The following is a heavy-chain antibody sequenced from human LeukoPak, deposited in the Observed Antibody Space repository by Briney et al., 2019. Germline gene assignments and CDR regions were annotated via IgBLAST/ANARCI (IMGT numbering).Heavy chain of an antibody. CDR3: ARMGGYSGYATH. V-gene: IGHV4-59*08. Sequence: SETLSLTCTVSGGSISTYYWSWIRQPPGRGLEWIGYIHYSGTTNYNPSLKNRVTISLDTSKNQFSLNLSSVTAADTAVYYCARMGGYSGYATHWGQGTLVTVSS. CDR2: IHYSGTT. J-gene: IGHJ4*02. D-gene: IGHD5-12*01. CDR1: GGSISTYY.